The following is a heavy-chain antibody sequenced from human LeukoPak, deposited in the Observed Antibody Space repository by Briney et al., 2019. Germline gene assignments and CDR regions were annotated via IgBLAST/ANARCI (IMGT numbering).Heavy chain of an antibody. CDR2: ISSSSSYI. J-gene: IGHJ4*02. Sequence: PGGSLRLSCPASGFIFSDYYMSWIRQAPGKGLEWVSYISSSSSYINYADSVKGRFTISRDNAKNSLYLQMNSLRAEDTAVYYCARVSYGDYGYFDYWGQGTLVTVSS. CDR3: ARVSYGDYGYFDY. CDR1: GFIFSDYY. D-gene: IGHD4-17*01. V-gene: IGHV3-11*06.